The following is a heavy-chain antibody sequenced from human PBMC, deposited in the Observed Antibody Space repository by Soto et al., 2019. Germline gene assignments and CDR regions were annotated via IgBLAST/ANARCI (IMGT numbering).Heavy chain of an antibody. J-gene: IGHJ6*02. D-gene: IGHD2-21*01. CDR2: ISSSSSTI. Sequence: PVGSLRLSCAAAGFTFSSYSMNWVRQAPGKGLEWVSYISSSSSTIYYADSVKGRFTISRDNAKNSLYLQMNSLRDEDTAVYYCARDYFANTVVTYGMDVWGQGTTVTVSS. CDR1: GFTFSSYS. V-gene: IGHV3-48*02. CDR3: ARDYFANTVVTYGMDV.